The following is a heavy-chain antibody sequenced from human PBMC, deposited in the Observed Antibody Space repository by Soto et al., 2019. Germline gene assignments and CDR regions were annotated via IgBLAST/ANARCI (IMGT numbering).Heavy chain of an antibody. CDR1: GFSLGTTGVG. J-gene: IGHJ4*01. CDR3: ARGFYTYTGYFDY. V-gene: IGHV2-5*02. Sequence: QITLTGSGPTLVKPTQTLTLTCTFSGFSLGTTGVGVGWIRLPPGQALAWLSRIYWDDDKPYSPYLKTRLTITKHTAQNQVVLTIINMDPVDPTTYYCARGFYTYTGYFDYWGQGSLVTVSS. D-gene: IGHD2-15*01. CDR2: IYWDDDK.